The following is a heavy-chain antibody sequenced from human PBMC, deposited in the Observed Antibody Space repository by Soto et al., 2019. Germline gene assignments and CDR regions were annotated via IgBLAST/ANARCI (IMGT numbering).Heavy chain of an antibody. J-gene: IGHJ4*02. CDR1: VGTFSSYT. Sequence: QVQLVQSGAEVKKPGSSVKVSCKASVGTFSSYTISWVRQAPGQGLEWMGRIIPILGIAKYAQKFQGRVTITADKSTSTAYLELSSLRSEDRAVYYYAAEYGANSAWGQGTLVTVSS. V-gene: IGHV1-69*02. CDR3: AAEYGANSA. CDR2: IIPILGIA. D-gene: IGHD4-17*01.